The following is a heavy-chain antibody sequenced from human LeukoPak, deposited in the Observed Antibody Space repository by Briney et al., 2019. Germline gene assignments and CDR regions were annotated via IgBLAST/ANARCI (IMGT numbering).Heavy chain of an antibody. CDR2: IHTSGST. V-gene: IGHV4-4*07. CDR3: ARRAYSSGFDYIDY. Sequence: SETLSLTCTVSGGSISSYYWSWIRQPAGKGLEWIGRIHTSGSTSYNPSLKSRVTISVDTSKSQFSLKLSSVIAADTAVYYCARRAYSSGFDYIDYWGQGTLVTVSS. D-gene: IGHD6-19*01. J-gene: IGHJ4*02. CDR1: GGSISSYY.